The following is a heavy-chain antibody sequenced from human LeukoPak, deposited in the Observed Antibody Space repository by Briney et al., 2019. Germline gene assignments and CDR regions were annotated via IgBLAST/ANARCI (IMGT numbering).Heavy chain of an antibody. CDR2: ISVDNGYT. CDR3: ARCTTGKTFGSLREVKKSREIDY. CDR1: GHTSPRYG. D-gene: IGHD1-1*01. Sequence: ASVKVSCRASGHTSPRYGISWVRQAPGQGLEGMGCISVDNGYTKYAQKFQGRVTMTTDTSTSTAYMELRSLRSDDTAVYYCARCTTGKTFGSLREVKKSREIDYWGQGTLVTVSS. J-gene: IGHJ4*02. V-gene: IGHV1-18*01.